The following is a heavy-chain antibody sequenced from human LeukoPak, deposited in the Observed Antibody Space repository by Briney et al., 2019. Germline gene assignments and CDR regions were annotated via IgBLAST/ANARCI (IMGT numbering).Heavy chain of an antibody. CDR1: GFTVSSNY. J-gene: IGHJ4*02. D-gene: IGHD7-27*01. CDR2: IYSGGTT. V-gene: IGHV3-53*01. CDR3: AIDPNWGTHS. Sequence: QSGGSLRLSCATSGFTVSSNYMSWVRQAPGKGLEWVSIIYSGGTTYYADSVKGRFTISRDNFKNALYLQMNSLRVEDTAVYYCAIDPNWGTHSWGQGVLVTVSS.